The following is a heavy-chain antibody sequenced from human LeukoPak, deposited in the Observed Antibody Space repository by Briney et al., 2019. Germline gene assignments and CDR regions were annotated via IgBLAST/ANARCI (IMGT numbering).Heavy chain of an antibody. D-gene: IGHD3-22*01. CDR1: GFTFSAYN. V-gene: IGHV3-48*01. J-gene: IGHJ4*02. Sequence: GGSLRLSCAASGFTFSAYNMNWVRQAPGKGLEWISYITGNSGTIYYADSVKGRFTISRDNAKDSLYLQMNSLRAEDTAVYYCARDSAVVVITTADYWGQGTLVTVSS. CDR2: ITGNSGTI. CDR3: ARDSAVVVITTADY.